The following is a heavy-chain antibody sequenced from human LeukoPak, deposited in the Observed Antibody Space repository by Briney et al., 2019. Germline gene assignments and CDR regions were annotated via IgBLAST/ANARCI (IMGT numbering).Heavy chain of an antibody. CDR3: AKVPMRVAVAGTLDY. CDR2: ISGSGGST. Sequence: QPGGSLRLSCAASGFTFNIYAMSCARRAPGEGLEWVSAISGSGGSTYYADSVKGRFTISRDNSKNTLYLQMNSLRAEDTAVYYCAKVPMRVAVAGTLDYWGQGTLVTVSS. CDR1: GFTFNIYA. V-gene: IGHV3-23*01. D-gene: IGHD6-19*01. J-gene: IGHJ4*02.